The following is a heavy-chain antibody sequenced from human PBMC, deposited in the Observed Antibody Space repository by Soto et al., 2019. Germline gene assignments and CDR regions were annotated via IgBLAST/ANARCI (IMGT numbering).Heavy chain of an antibody. J-gene: IGHJ4*02. CDR3: VRIAVAGPSPNFDY. Sequence: GGSLRLSCAASGFTFSSYWMSWVRQAPGKGLEWVANIKQDGSEKYYVDSVNGRFTISRDNAKNSLYLQMNSLRAEDTAVYYCVRIAVAGPSPNFDYWGQGTLVTVSS. D-gene: IGHD6-19*01. V-gene: IGHV3-7*03. CDR2: IKQDGSEK. CDR1: GFTFSSYW.